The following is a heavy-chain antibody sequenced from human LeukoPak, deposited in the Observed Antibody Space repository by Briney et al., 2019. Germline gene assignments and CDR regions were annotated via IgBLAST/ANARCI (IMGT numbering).Heavy chain of an antibody. CDR1: GFTFSSYE. D-gene: IGHD6-13*01. J-gene: IGHJ4*02. CDR3: AKSVRGSSWYGSLGNYFDY. CDR2: ISSSGSTI. Sequence: GGSLRLSCAASGFTFSSYEMNWVRQAPGKGLEWVSYISSSGSTIYYADSVKGRFTISRDNAKNSLYLQMNSLRAEDMALYYCAKSVRGSSWYGSLGNYFDYWGQGTVVTVSS. V-gene: IGHV3-48*03.